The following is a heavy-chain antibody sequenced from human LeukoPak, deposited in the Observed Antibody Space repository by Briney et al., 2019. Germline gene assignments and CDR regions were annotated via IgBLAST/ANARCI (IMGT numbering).Heavy chain of an antibody. J-gene: IGHJ5*02. CDR2: INPNSGGT. CDR1: GYTFTGYY. V-gene: IGHV1-2*02. Sequence: ASVKVSCKASGYTFTGYYMHWVRQAPGQRLEWMGWINPNSGGTNYAQKFQGRVTMTRDTSISTAYMELSRLRSDDTAVYYCARDPSGPYNWFDPWGQGTLVTVSS. CDR3: ARDPSGPYNWFDP.